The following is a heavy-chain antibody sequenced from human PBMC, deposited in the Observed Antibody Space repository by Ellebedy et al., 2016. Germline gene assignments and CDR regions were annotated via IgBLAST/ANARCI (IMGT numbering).Heavy chain of an antibody. CDR2: INGDGSSA. V-gene: IGHV3-74*01. D-gene: IGHD5-12*01. Sequence: GESLKISCAASGFTFSSSWMHWVRQAPGKGLVWVSRINGDGSSASYADSVKGRFTISRDNAKNTLYLQMNSLRVEDTAMYYCAKVSVAQAVGYWGQGTLVAVSS. CDR3: AKVSVAQAVGY. CDR1: GFTFSSSW. J-gene: IGHJ4*02.